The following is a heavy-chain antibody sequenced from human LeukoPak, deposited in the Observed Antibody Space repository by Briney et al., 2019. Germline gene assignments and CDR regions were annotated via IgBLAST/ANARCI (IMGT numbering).Heavy chain of an antibody. CDR3: ARSGDFWSGYYFSDY. CDR1: GGSISSGSYY. CDR2: IYTSGST. Sequence: PSETLSLTCTVSGGSISSGSYYWSWIRQPAGKGLEWIGRIYTSGSTNYNPSLKSRVTISVDTSKNQFSLKLSSVTAADTAVYYCARSGDFWSGYYFSDYWGQGTLVTVSS. J-gene: IGHJ4*02. D-gene: IGHD3-3*01. V-gene: IGHV4-61*02.